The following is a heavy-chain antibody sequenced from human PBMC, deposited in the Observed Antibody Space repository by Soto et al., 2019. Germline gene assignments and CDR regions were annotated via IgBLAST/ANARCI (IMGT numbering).Heavy chain of an antibody. CDR3: TRDSSLGYLF. J-gene: IGHJ4*02. Sequence: QVQLVQSGAEVKKPGSSVKVSCKTSRGTFTTSLITWIRQAPGQGLVWMGEVIPTSGTATYAQTFQGRVAFTADKSTNTAYMELSSLRSEDTAIYFCTRDSSLGYLFWGQGSLVTVSS. V-gene: IGHV1-69*06. CDR2: VIPTSGTA. CDR1: RGTFTTSL. D-gene: IGHD5-18*01.